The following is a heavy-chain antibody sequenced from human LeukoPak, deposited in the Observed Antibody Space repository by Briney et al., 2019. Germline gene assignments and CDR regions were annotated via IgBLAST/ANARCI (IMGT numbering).Heavy chain of an antibody. J-gene: IGHJ4*02. D-gene: IGHD6-19*01. CDR2: ISGSGGST. V-gene: IGHV3-23*01. Sequence: PGGSLRLSCAASGFTFSSYAMSWVRQAPGKGLEWDSAISGSGGSTYYADSVKGRFTISRDNSKNTLYLQMNSLRAEDTAVYYCAKGVTRIAVAGPDYWGQGTLVTVSS. CDR1: GFTFSSYA. CDR3: AKGVTRIAVAGPDY.